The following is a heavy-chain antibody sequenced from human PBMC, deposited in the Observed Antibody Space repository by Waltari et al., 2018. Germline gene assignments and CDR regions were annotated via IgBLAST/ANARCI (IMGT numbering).Heavy chain of an antibody. V-gene: IGHV1-18*01. CDR2: FSIYNDNA. CDR1: GYTFISYG. D-gene: IGHD3-22*01. CDR3: ARGDYYDSSGYFRYDN. J-gene: IGHJ4*02. Sequence: QVQLVQSGAEVKEPGASVKVSCKASGYTFISYGISWVRQATGQGLEWMGWFSIYNDNANYAQKLQGRVTMTTDTSTSTAYMELRSLRSDDTAVYYCARGDYYDSSGYFRYDNWGQGTLVTVSS.